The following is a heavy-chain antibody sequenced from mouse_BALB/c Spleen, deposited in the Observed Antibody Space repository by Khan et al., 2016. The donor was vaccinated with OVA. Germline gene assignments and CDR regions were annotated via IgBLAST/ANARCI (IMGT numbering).Heavy chain of an antibody. CDR2: IWSDGST. CDR1: GFSLTDYG. D-gene: IGHD2-10*01. Sequence: QVQLKESGPGLVAPSQSLSITCTISGFSLTDYGVHWVRQPPGRGLEWLVVIWSDGSTTYNSALKSRLSIIKDNSKSQIFLKMNSLQTDDTAMYYCARQPYYHYYIMDYCGQGTSVTVSS. J-gene: IGHJ4*01. CDR3: ARQPYYHYYIMDY. V-gene: IGHV2-6-1*01.